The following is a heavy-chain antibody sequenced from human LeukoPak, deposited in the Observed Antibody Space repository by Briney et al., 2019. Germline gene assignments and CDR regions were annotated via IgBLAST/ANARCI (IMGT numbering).Heavy chain of an antibody. CDR3: ARGDTSGWYLS. V-gene: IGHV1-69*04. CDR2: IIPILGIA. Sequence: PKASVKVSCKASGGTFSSYAISWVRQAPGQGLEWMGRIIPILGIANYAQKFQGRVTITADKSTSTAYMELSSLRSEDTAVYYCARGDTSGWYLSWGQGTLVTVSS. D-gene: IGHD6-19*01. J-gene: IGHJ4*02. CDR1: GGTFSSYA.